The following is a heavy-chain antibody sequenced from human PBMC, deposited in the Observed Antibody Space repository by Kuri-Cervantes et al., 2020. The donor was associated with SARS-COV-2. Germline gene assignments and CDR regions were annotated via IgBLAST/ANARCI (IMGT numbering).Heavy chain of an antibody. V-gene: IGHV3-30*18. J-gene: IGHJ4*02. Sequence: GESLKISCAASGFTFSSYGMHWVRQAPGKGLGWVAVISYDGSNKYYADSVKGRFTISRDNSKNTLYLQMDSLRAEDTAVYYCAKDLRLLWFGELLYWGQGTLVTVSS. D-gene: IGHD3-10*01. CDR1: GFTFSSYG. CDR3: AKDLRLLWFGELLY. CDR2: ISYDGSNK.